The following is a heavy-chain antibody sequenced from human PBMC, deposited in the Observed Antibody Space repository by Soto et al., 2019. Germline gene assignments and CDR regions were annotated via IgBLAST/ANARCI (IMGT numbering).Heavy chain of an antibody. CDR3: ARLSDSGSQARYNWFDP. J-gene: IGHJ5*02. D-gene: IGHD1-26*01. V-gene: IGHV5-51*01. Sequence: PGESLKISCKASGYTFTTYWIGWVRQKPGRGLEWMGIIYPGDSDTRYSPSFQGQVTISADKSISTAYLQWSSLKASDTAMYYCARLSDSGSQARYNWFDPWGQGTLVTVSS. CDR2: IYPGDSDT. CDR1: GYTFTTYW.